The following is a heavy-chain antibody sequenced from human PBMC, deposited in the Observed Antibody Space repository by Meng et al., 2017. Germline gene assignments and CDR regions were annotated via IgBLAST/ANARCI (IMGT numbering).Heavy chain of an antibody. CDR2: IYHSGST. J-gene: IGHJ4*02. D-gene: IGHD6-13*01. CDR3: ARVSLGDIAASLGPIDY. Sequence: SETLSLTCTVSGYSISSGYYWGWIRQPPGKGLEWIGSIYHSGSTYYNPSLKSRVTISVDTSKNQFSLKLSSVTAADTAVYYCARVSLGDIAASLGPIDYWGQGTLVTVSS. CDR1: GYSISSGYY. V-gene: IGHV4-38-2*02.